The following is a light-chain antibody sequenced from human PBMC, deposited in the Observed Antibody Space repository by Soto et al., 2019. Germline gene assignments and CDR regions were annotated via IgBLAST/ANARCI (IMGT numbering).Light chain of an antibody. J-gene: IGKJ2*01. CDR2: GAS. V-gene: IGKV3-15*01. CDR3: QQCNNWPLYT. Sequence: EIVMTQSPATLSVSPGERATLSCRASQSVSSNLAWYQQKPGQAPRLLIYGASTRATGIPARFSGSGSETEFTLTISSLQSEDFAVYYCQQCNNWPLYTFGQGTKLEIK. CDR1: QSVSSN.